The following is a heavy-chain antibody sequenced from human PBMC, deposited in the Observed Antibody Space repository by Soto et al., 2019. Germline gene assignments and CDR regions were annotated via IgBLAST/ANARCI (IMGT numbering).Heavy chain of an antibody. V-gene: IGHV3-23*01. Sequence: EVQLLASGGGLVQPGGSLRLSCAASGFTFYSYAMDWVRQAPGKGLEWVSSISARSDNTYYADSVKGRFTISRAHSKSTLYLQVTSLRAADTAVYFCTRDKPLPYNSGSGKGYYGMDVWGQGTTVIVS. D-gene: IGHD3-10*01. CDR1: GFTFYSYA. CDR3: TRDKPLPYNSGSGKGYYGMDV. CDR2: ISARSDNT. J-gene: IGHJ6*02.